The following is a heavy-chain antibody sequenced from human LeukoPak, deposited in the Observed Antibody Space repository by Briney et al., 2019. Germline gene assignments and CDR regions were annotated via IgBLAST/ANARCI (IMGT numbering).Heavy chain of an antibody. CDR2: IYYSGST. CDR1: GYSISSGYY. CDR3: ARLLDWFDP. V-gene: IGHV4-38-2*01. J-gene: IGHJ5*02. Sequence: SETLSLTCAVSGYSISSGYYWGWIRQPPGQGLEWIGSIYYSGSTYYNPSLKSRVTISVDTSKNQFSLKLSSVTAADTAVYYCARLLDWFDPWGQGTLVTVSS.